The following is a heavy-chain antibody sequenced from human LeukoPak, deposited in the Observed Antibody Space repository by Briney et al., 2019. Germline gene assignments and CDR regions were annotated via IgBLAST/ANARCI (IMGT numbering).Heavy chain of an antibody. D-gene: IGHD6-13*01. CDR1: GGSFSGYY. CDR2: INHSGST. CDR3: ARAYHSSWYLNWFDP. J-gene: IGHJ5*02. V-gene: IGHV4-34*01. Sequence: SETLSLTCAVYGGSFSGYYWSWIRQPPGKGLEWIGEINHSGSTNYNPSLKSRVTISVDTSKNQFSLKLSSVTAADTAVYYCARAYHSSWYLNWFDPWGQGTLVTVSS.